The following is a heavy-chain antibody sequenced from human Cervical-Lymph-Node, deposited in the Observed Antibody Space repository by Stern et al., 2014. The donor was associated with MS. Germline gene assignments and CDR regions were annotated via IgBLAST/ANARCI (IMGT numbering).Heavy chain of an antibody. D-gene: IGHD1-26*01. V-gene: IGHV4-59*01. CDR2: MYYSGRT. CDR1: GGSISNYY. CDR3: ARIQDVGYYYYGMDV. J-gene: IGHJ6*02. Sequence: QVQLQESGPGLVKPSETLSLTCTVSGGSISNYYWSWIRQPPGKGLECVGYMYYSGRTVYSPSLKSRVTMSIDTSKNQFDLRLSSVTAADTAVYYCARIQDVGYYYYGMDVWGQGTAVTVSS.